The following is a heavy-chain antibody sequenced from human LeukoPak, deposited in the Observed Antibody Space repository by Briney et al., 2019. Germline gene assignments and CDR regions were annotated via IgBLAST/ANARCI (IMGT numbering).Heavy chain of an antibody. CDR1: GFKFDDYG. CDR3: AELGITMIGGV. V-gene: IGHV3-20*04. Sequence: GGSLRLSCVPSGFKFDDYGMSWVRQAPGKGPEWISGITWNAARTDYADSVKGRFTISRDSAKNSLYLQMNSLRAEDTAVYYCAELGITMIGGVWGKGTTVTISS. CDR2: ITWNAART. J-gene: IGHJ6*04. D-gene: IGHD3-10*02.